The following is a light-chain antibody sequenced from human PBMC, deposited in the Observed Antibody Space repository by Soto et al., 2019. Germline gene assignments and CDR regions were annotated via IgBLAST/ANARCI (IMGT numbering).Light chain of an antibody. CDR1: QSVNTY. J-gene: IGKJ5*01. CDR3: QQYDNWPPIT. V-gene: IGKV1-6*01. CDR2: VAS. Sequence: QMTQSPSSLSASVGDRVTITCRASQSVNTYLHWYQQKAGQAPKLLIYVASNLQSGVPSRFSGSGSGTDFTLTISSLEPEDFAVYYCQQYDNWPPITFGQGARLEI.